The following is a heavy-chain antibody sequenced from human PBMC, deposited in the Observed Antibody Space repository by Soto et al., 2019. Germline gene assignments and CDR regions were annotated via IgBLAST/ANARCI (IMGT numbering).Heavy chain of an antibody. V-gene: IGHV4-31*03. CDR1: GGSIRSGGYF. D-gene: IGHD2-15*01. CDR3: ARGVAI. Sequence: QVQLQESGPGLVQPSQTLSLTCTVSGGSIRSGGYFWSWIRQHPGKGLEWIGSIYYSGRTYCNPSLKSRITISVYTSKNQCSLKLSSVTAADTAVYYCARGVAIWGQGTMVTVSS. CDR2: IYYSGRT. J-gene: IGHJ3*02.